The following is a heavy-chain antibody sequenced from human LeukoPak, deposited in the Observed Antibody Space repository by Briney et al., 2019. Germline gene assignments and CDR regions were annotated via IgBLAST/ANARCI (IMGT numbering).Heavy chain of an antibody. CDR3: ARVYQAWEATGYYYYYYMDV. CDR2: ISSSGSTI. V-gene: IGHV3-11*01. CDR1: GFTFSDYY. J-gene: IGHJ6*03. D-gene: IGHD1-26*01. Sequence: PGGSLRLSCAASGFTFSDYYMSWIRQAPGKGLEWVSYISSSGSTIYYADSVKGRFTISRDNAKNSLYLQMNSLRAEDTAGYYCARVYQAWEATGYYYYYYMDVWGKGTTVTISS.